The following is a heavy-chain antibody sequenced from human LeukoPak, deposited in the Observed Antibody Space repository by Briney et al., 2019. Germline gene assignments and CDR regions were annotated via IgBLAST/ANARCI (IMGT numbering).Heavy chain of an antibody. J-gene: IGHJ4*02. Sequence: SETLSLTCTVSGGSISSSSYYWGWIRQPPGKGLEWIGSIYYSGSTYYNPSLKSRVTISVATSKNQFSLKLSSVTAADTAVYYCASPSGNHGESNFDYWGQGTLVTVSS. CDR3: ASPSGNHGESNFDY. CDR1: GGSISSSSYY. D-gene: IGHD4-23*01. V-gene: IGHV4-39*07. CDR2: IYYSGST.